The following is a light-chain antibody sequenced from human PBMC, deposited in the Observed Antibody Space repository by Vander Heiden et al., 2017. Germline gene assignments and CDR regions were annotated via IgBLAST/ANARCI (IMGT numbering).Light chain of an antibody. J-gene: IGKJ3*01. CDR2: SAS. Sequence: EIVLTQSPGTLSLSPGERATLSCRASQSVSSSYLAWYQQKPGQTPRLPIYSASSRATGIPDRFSGSGSGTDFTLTISRLEPEDFAVYYCQQYGSSPPAVTFGPGTKVDIK. CDR1: QSVSSSY. V-gene: IGKV3-20*01. CDR3: QQYGSSPPAVT.